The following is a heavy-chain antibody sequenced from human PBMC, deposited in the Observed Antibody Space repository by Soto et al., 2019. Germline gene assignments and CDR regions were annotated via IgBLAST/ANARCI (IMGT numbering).Heavy chain of an antibody. V-gene: IGHV4-34*01. Sequence: QVQLQQWGAGLLKPSETLSLTCAVYGWSFSAYYWSWIRQPPGKGLEWIGEINHSGSTNYNPSLKSRVTISVDTSKNQFSMNLTSVTAADTAVYYCAGAATGRGDFDYWGQGTLVTVSS. D-gene: IGHD6-13*01. CDR3: AGAATGRGDFDY. CDR2: INHSGST. CDR1: GWSFSAYY. J-gene: IGHJ4*02.